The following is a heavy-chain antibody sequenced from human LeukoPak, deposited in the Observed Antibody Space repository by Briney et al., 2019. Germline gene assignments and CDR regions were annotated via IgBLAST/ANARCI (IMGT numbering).Heavy chain of an antibody. Sequence: PGGSLRLSCAASGFTFSDYYMSWIRQAPGKGLEWVSYISSSGSTIYYADSVKGRFTISRDNAKNSLYLQMNSLRAEDTAVYYCARLSGGAYYDFWTGYGAHDYWGQGTLVTVSS. CDR2: ISSSGSTI. D-gene: IGHD3-3*01. CDR1: GFTFSDYY. V-gene: IGHV3-11*04. CDR3: ARLSGGAYYDFWTGYGAHDY. J-gene: IGHJ4*02.